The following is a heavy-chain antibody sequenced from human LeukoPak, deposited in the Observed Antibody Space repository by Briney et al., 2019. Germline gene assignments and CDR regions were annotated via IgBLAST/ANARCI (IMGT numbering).Heavy chain of an antibody. J-gene: IGHJ4*02. CDR3: RLAVAGTGDY. CDR2: IRSKANSYAT. V-gene: IGHV3-73*01. D-gene: IGHD6-19*01. Sequence: GGSLRLSCAASGFTFSGSAMHWVRQASGKGLEGVGRIRSKANSYATAYAASVKGRFTISRDDSKNTAYLQMNSLKTEDTAVYYCRLAVAGTGDYWGQGTLVTVSS. CDR1: GFTFSGSA.